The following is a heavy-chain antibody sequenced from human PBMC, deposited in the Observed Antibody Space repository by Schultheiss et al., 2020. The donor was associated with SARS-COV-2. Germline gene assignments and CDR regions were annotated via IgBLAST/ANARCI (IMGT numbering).Heavy chain of an antibody. CDR2: INPNSGGT. V-gene: IGHV1-2*06. Sequence: SVKVSCKASGYTFTGYYMHWVRQAPGQGLEWMGRINPNSGGTNYAQKFQGRVTMTRDSSISTAYMELSSLRCQDTAVYYCAREQRSYYCDYVDGVGGGVDIWGQGTMVTVSS. CDR1: GYTFTGYY. J-gene: IGHJ3*02. D-gene: IGHD4-17*01. CDR3: AREQRSYYCDYVDGVGGGVDI.